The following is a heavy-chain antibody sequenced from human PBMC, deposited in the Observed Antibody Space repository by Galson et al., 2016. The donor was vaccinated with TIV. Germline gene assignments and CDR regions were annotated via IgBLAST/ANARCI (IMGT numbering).Heavy chain of an antibody. J-gene: IGHJ4*02. CDR3: ARESDCSSDTCYSRAFDD. Sequence: SVKVSCKASGYTFGNYGISWMRQAPGQGLEWVGWISASNGDTNYARKFQGRITMTKDTFTSTVFMELRSLRSEDTAVFYCARESDCSSDTCYSRAFDDWGQGTPVTVSS. V-gene: IGHV1-18*04. D-gene: IGHD2-2*02. CDR2: ISASNGDT. CDR1: GYTFGNYG.